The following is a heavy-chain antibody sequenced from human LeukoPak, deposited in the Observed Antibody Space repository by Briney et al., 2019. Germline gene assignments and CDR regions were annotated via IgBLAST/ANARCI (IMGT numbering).Heavy chain of an antibody. D-gene: IGHD3-10*01. CDR1: GFTFSSYA. J-gene: IGHJ4*02. Sequence: GSLRLSCAASGFTFSSYAMSWVRQAPGKGLEWISYISTDSVYTNYADPVKGRFTISRDNAKNSLYLQLNSLRAEDTAVYYCARESHGTGDQWGQGTLVTVSS. V-gene: IGHV3-21*05. CDR2: ISTDSVYT. CDR3: ARESHGTGDQ.